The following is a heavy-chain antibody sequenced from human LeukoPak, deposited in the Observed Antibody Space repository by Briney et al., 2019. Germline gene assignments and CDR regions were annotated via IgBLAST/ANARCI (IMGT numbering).Heavy chain of an antibody. CDR3: ARSTPSLDS. J-gene: IGHJ4*02. CDR2: IKQDESEK. Sequence: GGSLRLSCAASGFTFSNYWMTWVRQAPGKGLEWVANIKQDESEKYYLDSVKGRFTISRDNAKKSLFLQMNSLRAEDTAVYYCARSTPSLDSWGQGTLVTVSS. D-gene: IGHD5/OR15-5a*01. CDR1: GFTFSNYW. V-gene: IGHV3-7*01.